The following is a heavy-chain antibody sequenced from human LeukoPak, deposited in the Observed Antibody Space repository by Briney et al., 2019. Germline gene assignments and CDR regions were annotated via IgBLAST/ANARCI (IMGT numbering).Heavy chain of an antibody. Sequence: GESLRISCKGSGYSFTSYWISWVRQMPGKGLEWMGRIDPSDSYTNYSPSFQGHVTISADKSISTAYLQWSSLKASDTAMYCCARAAELLWFGESNWFDPWGQGTLVTVSS. CDR1: GYSFTSYW. D-gene: IGHD3-10*01. CDR2: IDPSDSYT. V-gene: IGHV5-10-1*01. CDR3: ARAAELLWFGESNWFDP. J-gene: IGHJ5*02.